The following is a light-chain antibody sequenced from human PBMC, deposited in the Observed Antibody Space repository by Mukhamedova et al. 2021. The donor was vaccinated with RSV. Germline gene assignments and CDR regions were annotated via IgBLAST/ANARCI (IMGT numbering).Light chain of an antibody. Sequence: SQGIGSWLAWYQQKPGKGPKLLIYGSSIAQSGVPSRFSGSGSGTDFILTITSLQPEDFATYYCQQASTLPITFGQGTRLEMK. CDR2: GSS. J-gene: IGKJ5*01. V-gene: IGKV1D-12*01. CDR1: QGIGSW. CDR3: QQASTLPIT.